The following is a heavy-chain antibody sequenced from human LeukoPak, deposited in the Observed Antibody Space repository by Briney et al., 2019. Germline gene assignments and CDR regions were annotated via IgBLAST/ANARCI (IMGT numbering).Heavy chain of an antibody. Sequence: SESLSLTCTVSGGSISSSRYYWAWIRQPPGKGLECIASIDHSGSTNYNPSLKSRVTTSVDTSKNQFSLKLSSVTAADTAVYYCARSRLEWFASDAFDIWGQGTMVAVSS. CDR3: ARSRLEWFASDAFDI. V-gene: IGHV4-39*01. CDR2: IDHSGST. D-gene: IGHD3-3*01. CDR1: GGSISSSRYY. J-gene: IGHJ3*02.